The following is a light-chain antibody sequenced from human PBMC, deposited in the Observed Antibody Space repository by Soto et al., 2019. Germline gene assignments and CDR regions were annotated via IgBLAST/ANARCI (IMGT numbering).Light chain of an antibody. CDR2: ENN. CDR3: GTWDSSLSAGGV. J-gene: IGLJ2*01. CDR1: SSNIGNNY. V-gene: IGLV1-51*02. Sequence: QSVLTQPPSVSAAPGQKVTISCSGSSSNIGNNYVSWSQQLPGTAPPLLIYENNKRPSRIPDRFSGSKSGTSATLGITGLQTGDEDDYYYGTWDSSLSAGGVFGGGTQLTVL.